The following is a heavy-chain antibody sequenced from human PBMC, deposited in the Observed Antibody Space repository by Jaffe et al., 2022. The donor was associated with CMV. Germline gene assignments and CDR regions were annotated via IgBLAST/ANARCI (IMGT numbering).Heavy chain of an antibody. J-gene: IGHJ4*02. V-gene: IGHV4-39*01. CDR3: ARRGVSMETFDY. D-gene: IGHD3-10*01. CDR1: GGSISSSSYY. CDR2: IYYSGST. Sequence: QLQLQESGPGLVKPSETLSLTCTVSGGSISSSSYYWGWIRQPPGKGLEWIGSIYYSGSTYYNPSLKSRVTISVDTSKNQFSLKLSSVTAADTAVYYCARRGVSMETFDYWGQGTLVTVSS.